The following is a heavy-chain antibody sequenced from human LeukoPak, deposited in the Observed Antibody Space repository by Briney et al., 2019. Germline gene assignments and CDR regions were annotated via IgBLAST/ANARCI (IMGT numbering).Heavy chain of an antibody. Sequence: LSLTCTVSGGSISSSSYYWGWIRQPPGKGLEWVSYISSSGSTIYYADSVKGRFTISRDNAKNSLYLQMNSLRAEDTAVYYCARDGRRYLRSNWFDPWGQGTLDTVSS. CDR3: ARDGRRYLRSNWFDP. CDR2: ISSSGSTI. D-gene: IGHD3-9*01. V-gene: IGHV3-11*01. J-gene: IGHJ5*02. CDR1: GGSISSSSYY.